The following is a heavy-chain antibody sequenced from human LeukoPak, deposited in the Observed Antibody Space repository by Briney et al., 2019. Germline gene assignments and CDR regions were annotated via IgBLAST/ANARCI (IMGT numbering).Heavy chain of an antibody. D-gene: IGHD1-7*01. CDR2: IPDDGNNV. Sequence: GGSLRLSCAASGFTFSSYGMHWVRQAPGKGLEWVALIPDDGNNVYYSDSVRGRFTVSRDSSRNTLYLQMNSLRVEDSALYYCAGGTYYSDYWGQGTLVTVSS. J-gene: IGHJ4*02. V-gene: IGHV3-30*03. CDR1: GFTFSSYG. CDR3: AGGTYYSDY.